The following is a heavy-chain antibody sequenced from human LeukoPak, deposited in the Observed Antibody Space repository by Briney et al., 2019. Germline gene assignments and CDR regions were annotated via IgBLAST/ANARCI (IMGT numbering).Heavy chain of an antibody. CDR2: INDRGDKT. Sequence: GGSLRLSCAASEYMFRSYGMNWVRQAPGKGLEWVSVINDRGDKTWYADSVKGRFTISRDNSKNTLYLQMNSLRADDTAVYYCATSRGAEDPRFAYWGQGTLVTVSS. J-gene: IGHJ4*02. CDR3: ATSRGAEDPRFAY. CDR1: EYMFRSYG. D-gene: IGHD1-26*01. V-gene: IGHV3-23*01.